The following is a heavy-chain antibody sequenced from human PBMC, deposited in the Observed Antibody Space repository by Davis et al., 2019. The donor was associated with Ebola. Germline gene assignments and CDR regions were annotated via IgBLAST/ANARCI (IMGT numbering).Heavy chain of an antibody. D-gene: IGHD4-17*01. V-gene: IGHV3-73*01. CDR2: IRSKANSYAT. CDR1: GFTFSGSA. J-gene: IGHJ4*02. Sequence: GESLKISCAASGFTFSGSAMHWVRQASGKGLEWVGRIRSKANSYATAYAASVKGRFTISRDDSKNTAYLQMNSLRSEDTAVYYCATDVWGGDYGDYVGSYWGQGTLVTVSS. CDR3: ATDVWGGDYGDYVGSY.